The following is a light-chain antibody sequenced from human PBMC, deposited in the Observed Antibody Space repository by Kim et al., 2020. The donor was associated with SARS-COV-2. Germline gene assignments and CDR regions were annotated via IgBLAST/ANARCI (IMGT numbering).Light chain of an antibody. CDR2: PAS. Sequence: DIQMTQSPSSLSASVGDRVTITCRASQGINNYLAWYQQKPGKVPKLLIYPASTLQSGVPSRLGGSGSGTDFTLTINSLQPEDVATYYCQQTSRAPRTFGQGTNVDIK. V-gene: IGKV1-27*01. CDR1: QGINNY. J-gene: IGKJ1*01. CDR3: QQTSRAPRT.